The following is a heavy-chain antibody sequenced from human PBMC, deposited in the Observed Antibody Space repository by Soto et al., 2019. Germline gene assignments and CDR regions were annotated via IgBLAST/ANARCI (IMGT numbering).Heavy chain of an antibody. CDR2: IRSKGYGGTT. CDR1: GFTFGDFG. Sequence: GESLKISCTGSGFTFGDFGMSWFRQAPGKGLEWLSFIRSKGYGGTTESAASVRGRFITSRDDSKSIAYLQMNSLKTEDTAVYYCASLTSWSQEYYYGMDVWGQGTTVTVSS. J-gene: IGHJ6*02. CDR3: ASLTSWSQEYYYGMDV. V-gene: IGHV3-49*03. D-gene: IGHD2-2*01.